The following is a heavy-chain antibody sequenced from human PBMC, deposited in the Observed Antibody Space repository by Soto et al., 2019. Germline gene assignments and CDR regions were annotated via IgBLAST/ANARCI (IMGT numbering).Heavy chain of an antibody. CDR2: IYWDDDK. CDR3: AHRRWENSRWFGEWFDP. V-gene: IGHV2-5*02. CDR1: GFSLSTSGEG. J-gene: IGHJ5*02. D-gene: IGHD6-19*01. Sequence: QITLKESGPTLVEPTQTLTLICTLSGFSLSTSGEGVAWIRQPPGKALEWLAVIYWDDDKRYSPSLKSRLSSTKDTSRNQVILIMTNMDPEDTATYYCAHRRWENSRWFGEWFDPWGQGTLVTVSS.